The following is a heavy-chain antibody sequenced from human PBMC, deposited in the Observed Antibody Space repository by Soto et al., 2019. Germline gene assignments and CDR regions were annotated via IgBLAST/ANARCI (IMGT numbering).Heavy chain of an antibody. CDR2: IYAGNGNT. V-gene: IGHV1-3*01. J-gene: IGHJ5*02. CDR3: ARGAYYDFWSGYSVGFNWFDP. CDR1: GYTFTSYA. D-gene: IGHD3-3*01. Sequence: QVQLVQSGAEVKKPGASVKVSCKASGYTFTSYAMHWVRQAPGQRLEWMGWIYAGNGNTKYSQKFQGRVTITRDTSASTAYMELSSLRSEDTAVYYCARGAYYDFWSGYSVGFNWFDPWGQGTLVTVSS.